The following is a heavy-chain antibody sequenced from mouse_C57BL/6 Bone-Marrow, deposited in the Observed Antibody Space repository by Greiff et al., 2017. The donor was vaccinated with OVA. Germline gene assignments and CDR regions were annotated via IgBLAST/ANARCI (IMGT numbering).Heavy chain of an antibody. CDR3: ARHLGY. Sequence: EVNLVESGGDLVKPGGSLKLSCAASGFTFSSYGMSWVRQTPDKRLEWVATISSGGSYTYYPDSVKGRFTISRDNAKNTLYLQMSSLKSEDTAMYYCARHLGYWGQGTTLTVSS. CDR1: GFTFSSYG. CDR2: ISSGGSYT. V-gene: IGHV5-6*01. J-gene: IGHJ2*01.